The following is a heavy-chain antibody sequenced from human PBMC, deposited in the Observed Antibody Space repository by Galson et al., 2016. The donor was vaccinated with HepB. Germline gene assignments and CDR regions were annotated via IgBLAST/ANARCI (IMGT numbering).Heavy chain of an antibody. CDR1: GYIFTSFG. CDR3: ARDPYCSDITCRRRNDAFDI. CDR2: VSAYNGDT. D-gene: IGHD2-15*01. Sequence: SVKVSCKASGYIFTSFGTNWVRQAPGHGLEWMGSVSAYNGDTKYAQKFQGRVTMTTDISTNTAYMELRSLTSDDTAFYFCARDPYCSDITCRRRNDAFDIWGQGTRVTVS. V-gene: IGHV1-18*01. J-gene: IGHJ3*02.